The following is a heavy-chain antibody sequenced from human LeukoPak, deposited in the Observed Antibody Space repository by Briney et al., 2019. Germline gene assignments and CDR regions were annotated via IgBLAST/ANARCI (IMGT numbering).Heavy chain of an antibody. V-gene: IGHV4-59*11. CDR3: ARGGCSNGVCYSGVFDI. J-gene: IGHJ3*02. CDR2: LHYSGGT. CDR1: ADSISGRY. Sequence: SETLSLTCTVSADSISGRYWSWIRQPPGKGLEWIGYLHYSGGTNYGPSLKSRVTISVDTSKNELSLKLRSASSADTAVYYCARGGCSNGVCYSGVFDIWGQGTMVTVSS. D-gene: IGHD2-8*01.